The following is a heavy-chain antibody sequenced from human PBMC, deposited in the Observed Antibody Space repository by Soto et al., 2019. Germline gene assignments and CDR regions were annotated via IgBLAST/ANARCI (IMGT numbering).Heavy chain of an antibody. CDR1: GYSISSGYY. Sequence: SETLSLTCTVSGYSISSGYYWSWIRQTPGKGLEWIGSISHIGTSFYNPSLRSRVTISMDTSNNHFSLKLNSLTATDTAVYYCARAPGGHRVGQTCSDPLGQVTLVTVS. D-gene: IGHD2-15*01. V-gene: IGHV4-38-2*02. CDR3: ARAPGGHRVGQTCSDP. J-gene: IGHJ5*02. CDR2: ISHIGTS.